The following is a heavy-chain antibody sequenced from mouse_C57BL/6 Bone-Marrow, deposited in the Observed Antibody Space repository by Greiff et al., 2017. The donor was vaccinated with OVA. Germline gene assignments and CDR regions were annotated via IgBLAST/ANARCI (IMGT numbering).Heavy chain of an antibody. D-gene: IGHD2-1*01. CDR2: IRNKANGYTT. V-gene: IGHV7-4*01. CDR1: GFTFPDYY. J-gene: IGHJ4*01. Sequence: EVKLVESGGGLVQPGASLRLSCAASGFTFPDYYMSWVRQPPGKAPEWLALIRNKANGYTTEYTASVKGRFTISRDNSQNILYLQMNTLRAEDSATYYCVKAHLLWGRYAMDYWGQGTSVTVSS. CDR3: VKAHLLWGRYAMDY.